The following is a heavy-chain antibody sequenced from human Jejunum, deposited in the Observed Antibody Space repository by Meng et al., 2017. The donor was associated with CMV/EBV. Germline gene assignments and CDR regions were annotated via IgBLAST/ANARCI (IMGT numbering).Heavy chain of an antibody. CDR2: VDPKSGGT. V-gene: IGHV1-2*06. Sequence: QVQLVQSGAEVKTPGASVKVSCKASGYTFTDFYIHWVRQAPGQGPEWMGRVDPKSGGTLYAQKFQGRVTMTRDTSISTVYMELSRLQSDDTATYYCARDMWSGNSDYFDYWGQGTLVTVSS. D-gene: IGHD3-3*01. CDR3: ARDMWSGNSDYFDY. J-gene: IGHJ4*02. CDR1: GYTFTDFY.